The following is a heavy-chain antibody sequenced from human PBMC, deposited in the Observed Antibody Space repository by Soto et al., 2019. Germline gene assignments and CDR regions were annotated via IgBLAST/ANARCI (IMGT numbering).Heavy chain of an antibody. CDR3: ARQVHSGYYYGLLYYFDY. CDR1: GGSISSSSYY. D-gene: IGHD3-22*01. J-gene: IGHJ4*02. Sequence: PSETLSLTCTVSGGSISSSSYYWGWIRQPPGKGLEWIGSIYYSGSTYYNPSLKSRVTISVDTSKNQFSLKLSSVTAADTAVYYCARQVHSGYYYGLLYYFDYWGQGTLVTVSS. CDR2: IYYSGST. V-gene: IGHV4-39*01.